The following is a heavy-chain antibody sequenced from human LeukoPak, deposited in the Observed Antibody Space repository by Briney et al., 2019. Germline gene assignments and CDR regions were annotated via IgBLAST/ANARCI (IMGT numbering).Heavy chain of an antibody. J-gene: IGHJ4*01. V-gene: IGHV3-23*01. D-gene: IGHD7-27*01. Sequence: PGGSLRLSCVASGFPLGDYDITWVRQTPGKGVEYVSSIGSGGYTFYAGSVRGRFSISRDISQNTVFLQMNSLRAEDTAIYFCAKKLPGASFYFDFWGQGTRVSVSS. CDR1: GFPLGDYD. CDR3: AKKLPGASFYFDF. CDR2: IGSGGYT.